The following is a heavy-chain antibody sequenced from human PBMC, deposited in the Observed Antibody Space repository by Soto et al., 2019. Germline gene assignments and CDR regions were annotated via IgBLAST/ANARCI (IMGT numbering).Heavy chain of an antibody. J-gene: IGHJ4*02. CDR1: GFTFSSYA. CDR3: AKVYFDWFLCFDY. D-gene: IGHD3-9*01. V-gene: IGHV3-23*01. CDR2: ISGSGGST. Sequence: PGGSLRLSCAASGFTFSSYAMSWVRQAPGKGLEWVSAISGSGGSTYYADSVKGRFTTSRDNSKNTLYLQMNSLRAEDTAVYYCAKVYFDWFLCFDYWGQGTLVTVSS.